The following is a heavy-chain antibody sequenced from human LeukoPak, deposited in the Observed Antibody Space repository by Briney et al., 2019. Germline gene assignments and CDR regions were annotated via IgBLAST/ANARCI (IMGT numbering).Heavy chain of an antibody. CDR1: GGSFSGYY. CDR3: ARGLYCGGDCRIDY. Sequence: SETLPLTCAVYGGSFSGYYWSWIRQPPGKGLEWIGEINHSGSTNYNPSLKSRVTISVDTSKNQFSLKLSSVTAADTAVYYCARGLYCGGDCRIDYWGQGTLVTVSS. J-gene: IGHJ4*02. V-gene: IGHV4-34*01. D-gene: IGHD2-21*02. CDR2: INHSGST.